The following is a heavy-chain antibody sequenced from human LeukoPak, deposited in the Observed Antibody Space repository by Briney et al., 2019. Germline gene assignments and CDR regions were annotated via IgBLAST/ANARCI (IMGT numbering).Heavy chain of an antibody. Sequence: GGSLRLSCAASGFTFSSYAMSWVRQAPGKGLEWVSVIYSGGSTYYADSVKGRFTISRDNSKNTLYLQMNSLRAEDTAVYYCASALYGSGSYFAFDIWGQGTMVTVSS. V-gene: IGHV3-53*01. CDR2: IYSGGST. CDR1: GFTFSSYA. CDR3: ASALYGSGSYFAFDI. J-gene: IGHJ3*02. D-gene: IGHD3-10*01.